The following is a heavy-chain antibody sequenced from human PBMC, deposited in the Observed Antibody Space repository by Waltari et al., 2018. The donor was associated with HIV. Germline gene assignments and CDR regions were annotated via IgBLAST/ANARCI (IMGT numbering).Heavy chain of an antibody. CDR2: IYRTGTT. CDR1: GSSISSRYY. D-gene: IGHD3-22*01. Sequence: QVRLQESGPGLVKPSETLSLTCSVPGSSISSRYYLGWIRQAPGKGLEWIGSIYRTGTTYYNPSLKSRVSVSLNMSKNQFSLKLSSVTAADTAVYYCARDQDYYDSSGYTCYAFDPWGQGTMVIVSS. V-gene: IGHV4-38-2*02. J-gene: IGHJ3*01. CDR3: ARDQDYYDSSGYTCYAFDP.